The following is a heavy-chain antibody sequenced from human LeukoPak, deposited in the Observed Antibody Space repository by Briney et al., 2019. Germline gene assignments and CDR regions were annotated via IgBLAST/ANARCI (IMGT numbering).Heavy chain of an antibody. V-gene: IGHV4-31*03. CDR2: IYYSGST. CDR1: GGSISSGGYY. D-gene: IGHD6-13*01. J-gene: IGHJ3*02. CDR3: ARDRLAAAGAFDI. Sequence: PSQTLSFTCTVSGGSISSGGYYWSWIRQHPGKGLEWIGYIYYSGSTYYNPSLKSRVTISVDTSKNQFSLKLSSVTAADTAVYYCARDRLAAAGAFDIWGQGTMVTVSS.